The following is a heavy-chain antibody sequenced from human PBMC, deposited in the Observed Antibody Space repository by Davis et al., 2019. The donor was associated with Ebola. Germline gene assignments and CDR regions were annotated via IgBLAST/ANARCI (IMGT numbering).Heavy chain of an antibody. CDR1: GYTFTSYD. CDR3: ARNQLYGDRLNYYYYYAMDV. Sequence: AASVKVSCKASGYTFTSYDINWVRQATGQGLEWMGWMNPNSGNTGDAQKFQGRVTMTRNTSISTAYMELSSLRSEDTAVYYCARNQLYGDRLNYYYYYAMDVWGQGTTVTVSS. J-gene: IGHJ6*02. V-gene: IGHV1-8*01. CDR2: MNPNSGNT. D-gene: IGHD1-14*01.